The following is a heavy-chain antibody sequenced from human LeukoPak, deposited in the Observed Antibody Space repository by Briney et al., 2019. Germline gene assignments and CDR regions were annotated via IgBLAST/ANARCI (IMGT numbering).Heavy chain of an antibody. CDR2: IYPGESDT. D-gene: IGHD5-12*01. CDR1: GYRFTSYW. V-gene: IGHV5-51*01. Sequence: GESLKISCKGSGYRFTSYWIGWVGQMPGKGMEWMGIIYPGESDTRYSPSFQGQVTISADKSISTAYLQWSSLKGSDTAMYYCSRLVGGGYGGYFDYWGQGTLVTVSS. J-gene: IGHJ4*02. CDR3: SRLVGGGYGGYFDY.